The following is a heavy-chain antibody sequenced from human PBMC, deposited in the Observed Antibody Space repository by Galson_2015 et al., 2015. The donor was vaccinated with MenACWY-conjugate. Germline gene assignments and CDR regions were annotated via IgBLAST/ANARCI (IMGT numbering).Heavy chain of an antibody. V-gene: IGHV3-23*01. D-gene: IGHD2-15*01. CDR2: IRGSGYTT. CDR3: AKEKDVVDYFDC. J-gene: IGHJ4*02. Sequence: SLRLSCAASGFAFSSYAMSWVRQAPEKGLEWVSTIRGSGYTTYYAESVKGRFTISRDNSKNTLFLQMNSLRAEDTAIYYCAKEKDVVDYFDCWGQGTLVTVSS. CDR1: GFAFSSYA.